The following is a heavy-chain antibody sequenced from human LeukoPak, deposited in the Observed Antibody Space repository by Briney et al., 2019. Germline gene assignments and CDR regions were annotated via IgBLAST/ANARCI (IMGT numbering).Heavy chain of an antibody. CDR3: ARGVPYDSWSGPHYSDY. CDR1: RFTLSTYW. V-gene: IGHV3-7*01. D-gene: IGHD3-3*01. CDR2: IKQDGSQE. Sequence: GGSLRPSCAASRFTLSTYWMSWVRQAPGKGLEWVAHIKQDGSQEYYVDSVKGRFTISRDSAKNSLYLQMNSLRAEDTAVYYCARGVPYDSWSGPHYSDYWGQGTLVTVSS. J-gene: IGHJ4*02.